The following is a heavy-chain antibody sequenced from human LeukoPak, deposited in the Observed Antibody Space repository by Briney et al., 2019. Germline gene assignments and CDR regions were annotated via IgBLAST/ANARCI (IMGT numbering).Heavy chain of an antibody. D-gene: IGHD3-22*01. J-gene: IGHJ4*02. CDR3: ARDGDSSGYYPSDY. CDR2: ISAYNGNT. Sequence: ASVRVSCKASGYTFTSYGISWVRQAPGQGLEWMGWISAYNGNTNYAQKLQGRVTMTTDTSTSTAYMELRSLRSDDTAVYYCARDGDSSGYYPSDYWGQGTLVTVSS. V-gene: IGHV1-18*01. CDR1: GYTFTSYG.